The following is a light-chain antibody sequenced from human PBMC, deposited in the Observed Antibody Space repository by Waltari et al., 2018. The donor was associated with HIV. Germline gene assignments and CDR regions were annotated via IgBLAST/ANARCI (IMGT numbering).Light chain of an antibody. CDR3: CSYAGTYTWV. V-gene: IGLV2-11*01. Sequence: QSALTQPRSVPGSPGPSVTIPCRGTSPNFGDYNYFSWYQQHPGQVPKLVIFDVSKRPSGVPDRFSGSKSVNTASLTISGLQAEDEADYYCCSYAGTYTWVFGGGTRLTVL. J-gene: IGLJ2*01. CDR1: SPNFGDYNY. CDR2: DVS.